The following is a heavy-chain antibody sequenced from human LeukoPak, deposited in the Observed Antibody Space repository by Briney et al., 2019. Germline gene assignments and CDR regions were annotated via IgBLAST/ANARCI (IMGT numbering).Heavy chain of an antibody. Sequence: ASVKVSCKASAYTFTGYYMHWVRQAPGQGLEWMGWIYPNSGGTNYAQKFQGRVTMTRDTSISTAYMELSRLRSEDTAVYYCARTTEGYCSSASCFGFSYSYYMDVWGKGTTVTISS. D-gene: IGHD2-2*01. V-gene: IGHV1-2*02. CDR2: IYPNSGGT. CDR3: ARTTEGYCSSASCFGFSYSYYMDV. J-gene: IGHJ6*03. CDR1: AYTFTGYY.